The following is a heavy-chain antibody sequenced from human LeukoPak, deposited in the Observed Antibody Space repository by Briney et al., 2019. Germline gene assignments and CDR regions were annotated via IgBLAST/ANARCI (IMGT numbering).Heavy chain of an antibody. Sequence: ASVKVSCKASGYTFTSYGISWVRQAPGQGLEGMGWISAYDGNTNYAQKLQGRVTMTTDTSTSTAYMVLRSLRSDETAALYCARTPGIVGIGFYCWGQGTLATVSS. V-gene: IGHV1-18*01. J-gene: IGHJ4*02. CDR3: ARTPGIVGIGFYC. CDR2: ISAYDGNT. D-gene: IGHD1-26*01. CDR1: GYTFTSYG.